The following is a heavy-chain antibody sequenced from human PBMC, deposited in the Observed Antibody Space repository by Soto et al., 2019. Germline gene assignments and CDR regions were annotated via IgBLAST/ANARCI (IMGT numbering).Heavy chain of an antibody. D-gene: IGHD1-26*01. V-gene: IGHV3-48*02. CDR2: VSGSGNTQ. J-gene: IGHJ4*02. Sequence: GGSLRLSCVASGFSFRSYSMNWVRQAPGKGPEWVAYVSGSGNTQYYADSVKGRFTISRDNAMQSLYLQLNSLRDEDTAVYYCARDPKSGNQKLYFDYWGQGALVNVSS. CDR1: GFSFRSYS. CDR3: ARDPKSGNQKLYFDY.